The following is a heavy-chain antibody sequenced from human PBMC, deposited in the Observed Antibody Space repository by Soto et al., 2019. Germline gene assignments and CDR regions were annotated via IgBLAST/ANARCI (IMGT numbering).Heavy chain of an antibody. CDR2: IYYSGST. V-gene: IGHV4-39*01. J-gene: IGHJ6*04. CDR3: ASEDYGGYKRIYYYGMDV. CDR1: GGSISSSSYY. Sequence: SETLSLTCTVSGGSISSSSYYWGWIRQPPGKGLEWIGSIYYSGSTYYNPSLKSRVTISVDTSKNQFSLKLSSVTAADTAVYYCASEDYGGYKRIYYYGMDVWGKGTTVTVSS. D-gene: IGHD4-17*01.